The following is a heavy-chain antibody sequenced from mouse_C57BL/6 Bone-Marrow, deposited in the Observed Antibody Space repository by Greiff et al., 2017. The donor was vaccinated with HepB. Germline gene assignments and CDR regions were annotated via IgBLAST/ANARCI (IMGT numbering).Heavy chain of an antibody. CDR2: IRSKSNNYAT. J-gene: IGHJ3*01. CDR3: VGQRYLAY. CDR1: GFSFNTYA. Sequence: EVQLVESGGGLVQPKGSLKLSCAASGFSFNTYAMNWVRQAPGKGLEWVARIRSKSNNYATYYADTVKDRFTISRDESESMLYLQMNKLKTEDTAMYYCVGQRYLAYWGQGTLVTVSA. V-gene: IGHV10-1*01. D-gene: IGHD2-14*01.